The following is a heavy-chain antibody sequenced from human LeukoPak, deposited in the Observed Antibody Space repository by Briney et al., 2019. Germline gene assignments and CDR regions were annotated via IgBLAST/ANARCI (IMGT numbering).Heavy chain of an antibody. V-gene: IGHV3-48*04. J-gene: IGHJ4*02. CDR3: ARDFFDSSSWYDDC. Sequence: GGSLRLSCAASGFPFNSYSMNWVRQAPGMGLEWVSYISSSSDTIHYADSVKGRFTISRDNAKNSLYLQMNSLRAEDTAVYYCARDFFDSSSWYDDCWGQGTLVTVSS. CDR1: GFPFNSYS. CDR2: ISSSSDTI. D-gene: IGHD6-13*01.